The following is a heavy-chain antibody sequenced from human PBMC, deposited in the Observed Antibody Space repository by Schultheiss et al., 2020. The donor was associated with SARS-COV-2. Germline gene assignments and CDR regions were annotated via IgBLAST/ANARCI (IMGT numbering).Heavy chain of an antibody. D-gene: IGHD3-10*01. CDR3: AREVHEVGVLNLYYYMDV. CDR1: GGTFSSYA. CDR2: FDREDVKT. J-gene: IGHJ6*03. Sequence: SVKVSCKASGGTFSSYAISWVRQAPGQGLEWVGGFDREDVKTIYAPEFQGRVTMTEDKSTDTAFMELRSLRSDDTAVYYCAREVHEVGVLNLYYYMDVWGKGTTVTVSS. V-gene: IGHV1-69*10.